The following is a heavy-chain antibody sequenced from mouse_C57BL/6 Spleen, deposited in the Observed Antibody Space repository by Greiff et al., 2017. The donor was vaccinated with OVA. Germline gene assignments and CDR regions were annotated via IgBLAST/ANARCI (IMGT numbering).Heavy chain of an antibody. Sequence: ESGPGLVKPSQSLSLTCSVTGYSITSGYYWNWIRQFPGNKLEWMGYISYDGSNNYNPSLKNRISITRDTSKNQFFLKLNSVTTEDTATYYCARDWDSNYPYWYFDVWGTGTTVTVSS. CDR3: ARDWDSNYPYWYFDV. CDR1: GYSITSGYY. J-gene: IGHJ1*03. CDR2: ISYDGSN. D-gene: IGHD2-5*01. V-gene: IGHV3-6*01.